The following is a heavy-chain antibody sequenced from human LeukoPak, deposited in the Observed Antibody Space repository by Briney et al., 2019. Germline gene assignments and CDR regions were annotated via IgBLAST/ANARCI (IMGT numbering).Heavy chain of an antibody. CDR2: IYYSGST. CDR1: GGSISSYY. CDR3: ASYGYCTNGVCYGYFDY. J-gene: IGHJ4*02. V-gene: IGHV4-59*01. D-gene: IGHD2-8*01. Sequence: SETLSLTCTVSGGSISSYYWSWIRQPPGKGLEWIGYIYYSGSTNYNPSLKSRVTISVDTSKNQFSLKLSSVTAADTAVYYCASYGYCTNGVCYGYFDYWGQGTLVTVSS.